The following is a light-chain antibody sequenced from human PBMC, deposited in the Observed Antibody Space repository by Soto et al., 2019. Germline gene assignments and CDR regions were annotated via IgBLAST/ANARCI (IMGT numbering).Light chain of an antibody. CDR1: QRISST. V-gene: IGKV3-15*01. CDR3: QKYNDWPPSWT. Sequence: EIVMTQSPATLSVSPGEKITLSCRASQRISSTLAWHQQRPGQAPRLLIYGVSTRATGIPARFNGSGYGTDFTLTISSLQSEDFAVYYCQKYNDWPPSWTFGQGTKVDIK. CDR2: GVS. J-gene: IGKJ1*01.